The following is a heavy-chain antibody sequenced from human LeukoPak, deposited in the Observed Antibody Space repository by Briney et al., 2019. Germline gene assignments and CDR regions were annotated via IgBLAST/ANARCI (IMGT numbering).Heavy chain of an antibody. V-gene: IGHV4-59*01. D-gene: IGHD3-3*01. J-gene: IGHJ4*02. CDR1: GGSISSYY. CDR3: ARGTYYDYWSGYYNPNYVDY. CDR2: IYYSGST. Sequence: SETLSLTCTVSGGSISSYYWSWIRQPPGKGLEWIGYIYYSGSTNYNPSLKSRVTISVDTSKNQFSLKLSSVTAADTAVYYCARGTYYDYWSGYYNPNYVDYWGQGTLVTVSS.